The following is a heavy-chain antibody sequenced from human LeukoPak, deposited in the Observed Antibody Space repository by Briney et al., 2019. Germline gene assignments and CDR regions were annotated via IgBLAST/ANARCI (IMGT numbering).Heavy chain of an antibody. V-gene: IGHV4-4*02. CDR1: GVSISSNLW. CDR2: IHHSGSI. CDR3: ARGGDRSFHY. J-gene: IGHJ4*02. D-gene: IGHD3-10*01. Sequence: SETLSLTCAVSGVSISSNLWWTWVRQPPGKGLEWIAEIHHSGSINYNPSLKSRVTISVDKAKNQFSLNLNSVTAADTAVYYCARGGDRSFHYWGQGTLVTVSS.